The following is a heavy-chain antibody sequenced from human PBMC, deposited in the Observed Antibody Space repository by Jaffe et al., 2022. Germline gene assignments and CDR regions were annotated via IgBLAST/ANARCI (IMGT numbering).Heavy chain of an antibody. Sequence: EVQLVESGGGLVQPGGSLRLSCAASGFTFSSYEMNWVRQAPGKGLEWVSYISSSGSTIYYADSVKGRFTISRDNAKNSLYLQMNSLRAEDTAVYYCASQAVTKNAFDIWGQGTMVTVSS. J-gene: IGHJ3*02. D-gene: IGHD4-17*01. V-gene: IGHV3-48*03. CDR1: GFTFSSYE. CDR3: ASQAVTKNAFDI. CDR2: ISSSGSTI.